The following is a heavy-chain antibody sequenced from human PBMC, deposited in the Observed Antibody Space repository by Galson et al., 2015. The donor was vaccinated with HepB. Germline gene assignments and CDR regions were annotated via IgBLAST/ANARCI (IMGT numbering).Heavy chain of an antibody. D-gene: IGHD6-25*01. CDR1: GFTFSRYA. V-gene: IGHV3-21*01. Sequence: SLRLSCAASGFTFSRYAIDWVRQAPGKGLEWVACISSSSSYKYYADSEKGRFTISSDNAKNSLYLQMNSLRAEDTAVYYCARDPGGEYFDYWGQGTLVTVSS. CDR3: ARDPGGEYFDY. J-gene: IGHJ4*02. CDR2: ISSSSSYK.